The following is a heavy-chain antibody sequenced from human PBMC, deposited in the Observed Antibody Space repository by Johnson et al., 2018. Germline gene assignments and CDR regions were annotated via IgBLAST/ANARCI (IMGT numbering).Heavy chain of an antibody. Sequence: EVQLVESGGGLVQPGGSXRLSCAASGFTFSKYWMYWARQAPGKGLVWVSGMNSDGSSTTYGDSVKGRFTISRDNAENSLYLQMNSLRPEDTAFYYCARDMDNYYGLDVWGQGTTVTVSS. J-gene: IGHJ6*02. CDR3: ARDMDNYYGLDV. D-gene: IGHD5-24*01. CDR2: MNSDGSST. V-gene: IGHV3-74*03. CDR1: GFTFSKYW.